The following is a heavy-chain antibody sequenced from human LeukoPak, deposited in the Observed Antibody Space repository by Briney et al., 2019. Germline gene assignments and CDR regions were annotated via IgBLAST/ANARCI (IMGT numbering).Heavy chain of an antibody. V-gene: IGHV1-24*01. Sequence: ASVKVSCKASGGTFSNYAISWVRQAPGKGLEWMGGFDPEDGETIYAQKFQGRVTMTEDTSTDTAYMELSSLRSEDTAVYYCATPRRRLRYFDWLHIDYWGQGTLVTVSS. CDR3: ATPRRRLRYFDWLHIDY. CDR1: GGTFSNYA. CDR2: FDPEDGET. J-gene: IGHJ4*02. D-gene: IGHD3-9*01.